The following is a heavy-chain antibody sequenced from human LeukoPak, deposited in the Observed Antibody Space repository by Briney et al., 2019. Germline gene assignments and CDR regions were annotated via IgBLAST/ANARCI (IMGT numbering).Heavy chain of an antibody. CDR2: ISSSSSYI. J-gene: IGHJ4*02. V-gene: IGHV3-21*01. CDR1: GFTFSSYS. D-gene: IGHD3-22*01. CDR3: ASTRDVVVIKY. Sequence: GGSLRLSCAASGFTFSSYSMNWVRQTPGKGLEWVSSISSSSSYIYYADSVKGRFTISRDNAKNSLYLQMNSLRAEDTAVYYCASTRDVVVIKYWGQGTLVTVSS.